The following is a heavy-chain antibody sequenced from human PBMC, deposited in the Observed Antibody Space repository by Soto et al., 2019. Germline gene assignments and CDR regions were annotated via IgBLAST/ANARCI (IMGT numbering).Heavy chain of an antibody. D-gene: IGHD3-10*01. J-gene: IGHJ4*01. CDR1: GGSISSYY. V-gene: IGHV4-59*08. CDR2: IYYSGST. CDR3: ARHNYGSGSTYFDY. Sequence: QVQLQESGPGLVKPSETLSLTCTVSGGSISSYYWSWIRQPPGKGLEWIGYIYYSGSTNYNPSLKRRVTIAVDTSKNQFSLKLNSMTVADTAVYYCARHNYGSGSTYFDYWGHGTLVTVSS.